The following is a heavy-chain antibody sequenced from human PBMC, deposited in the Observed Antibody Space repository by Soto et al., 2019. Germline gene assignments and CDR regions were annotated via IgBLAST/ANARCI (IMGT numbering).Heavy chain of an antibody. CDR2: INSDGSST. CDR3: AREIQLWLLVGGGMDV. Sequence: EVQLVESGGGLVQPGGSLRLSCAASGFTFSSYWMHWVRQAPGKGLVWVSRINSDGSSTSYADSVKGRFTISRDNAKNRLYLQMNSLRAEDTAVYYCAREIQLWLLVGGGMDVWGQGTTVTVSS. V-gene: IGHV3-74*01. J-gene: IGHJ6*02. CDR1: GFTFSSYW. D-gene: IGHD5-18*01.